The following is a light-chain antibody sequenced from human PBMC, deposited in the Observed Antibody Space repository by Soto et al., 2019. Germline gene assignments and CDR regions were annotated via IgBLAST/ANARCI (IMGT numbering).Light chain of an antibody. CDR1: QTVSRN. Sequence: EVVMTPSPATLSVSPGERATLSCRASQTVSRNLAWYQQRPGQAPRLLIYDISNRAAGVPARFSGSGSGTEFTLTISSLQSEDFAVYYCQQYNNWPPRTFGQGTKVDIK. V-gene: IGKV3-15*01. J-gene: IGKJ1*01. CDR2: DIS. CDR3: QQYNNWPPRT.